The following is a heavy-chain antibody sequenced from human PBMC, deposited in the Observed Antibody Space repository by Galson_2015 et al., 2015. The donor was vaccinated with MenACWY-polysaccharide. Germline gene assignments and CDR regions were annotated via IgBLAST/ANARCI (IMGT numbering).Heavy chain of an antibody. CDR2: ISAYNGNT. D-gene: IGHD3-3*01. V-gene: IGHV1-18*01. J-gene: IGHJ6*03. Sequence: SVKVSCKASGYTFTSYGISWVRQAPGQGLEWMGWISAYNGNTNYAQKPQGRVTMTTDTSTSTAYMELRSLRSDDTAVYYCTRLRSLESYYYYMDVWGKGTTVTVSS. CDR1: GYTFTSYG. CDR3: TRLRSLESYYYYMDV.